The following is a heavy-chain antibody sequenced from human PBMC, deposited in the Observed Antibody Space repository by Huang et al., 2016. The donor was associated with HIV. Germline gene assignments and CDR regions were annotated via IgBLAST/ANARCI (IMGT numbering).Heavy chain of an antibody. D-gene: IGHD2-2*03. CDR2: VYFLGST. J-gene: IGHJ6*02. CDR3: AREVRSVDTDRPDGYYYRGLDV. Sequence: QLRESGPGLVTPSETLSLTCSASGTSMTSSTFYWGWFRQPPGRGLAWIGSVYFLGSTYYNPSLKSRVTRSIDTANEQYAMRLTSVTAADTAVYFCAREVRSVDTDRPDGYYYRGLDVWGQGTTVIVSS. V-gene: IGHV4-39*02. CDR1: GTSMTSSTFY.